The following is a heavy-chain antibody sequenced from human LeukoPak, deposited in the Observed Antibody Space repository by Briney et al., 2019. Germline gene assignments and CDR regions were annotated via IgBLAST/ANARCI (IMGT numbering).Heavy chain of an antibody. Sequence: ASVKVSCKASGCTVTSYGISWVRQAPGQGLEWMGWISAYNGNTNYAQKLQGRVTMTTDTSTSTAYMGLRSLRSDDTAVYYCARECSGGSCYPNWFDPWGQGTLVTVSS. D-gene: IGHD2-15*01. J-gene: IGHJ5*02. V-gene: IGHV1-18*01. CDR2: ISAYNGNT. CDR1: GCTVTSYG. CDR3: ARECSGGSCYPNWFDP.